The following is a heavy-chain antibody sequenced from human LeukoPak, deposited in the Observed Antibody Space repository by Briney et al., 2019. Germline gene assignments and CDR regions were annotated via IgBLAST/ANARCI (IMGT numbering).Heavy chain of an antibody. V-gene: IGHV3-48*03. CDR2: ISSSGSTI. Sequence: GGSLRLSCAASGFTFSSYEMNWVRQAPGKGLEWVSYISSSGSTIYYADSVKGRFTISRDNAKNTLYLQMNSLRAEDTAVYYCARGGYCSSTSCDLSYDYWGQGTLVTVSS. CDR1: GFTFSSYE. J-gene: IGHJ4*02. D-gene: IGHD2-2*01. CDR3: ARGGYCSSTSCDLSYDY.